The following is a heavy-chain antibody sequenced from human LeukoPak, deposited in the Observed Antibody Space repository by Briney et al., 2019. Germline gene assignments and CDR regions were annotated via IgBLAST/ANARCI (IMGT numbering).Heavy chain of an antibody. CDR3: AKFGLYYNMDV. CDR2: IHYSGST. D-gene: IGHD3-16*01. Sequence: SETLSLTCAVSGGSISGFYWTWIRQPPGKGLEFIGQIHYSGSTDYNPSLKSRITMSVDTSKNQFFLSLNSVTAADTTVYYCAKFGLYYNMDVWGQGTTVTVSS. CDR1: GGSISGFY. J-gene: IGHJ6*02. V-gene: IGHV4-59*03.